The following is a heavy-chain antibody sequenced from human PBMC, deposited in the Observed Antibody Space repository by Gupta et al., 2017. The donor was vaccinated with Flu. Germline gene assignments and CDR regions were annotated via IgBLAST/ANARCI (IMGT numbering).Heavy chain of an antibody. CDR1: GYTFTSYG. J-gene: IGHJ6*03. CDR3: ARVPSQYCSSTSCYRYYYMDV. CDR2: ISAYNGNT. V-gene: IGHV1-18*01. D-gene: IGHD2-2*01. Sequence: QVQLVQSGAEVKKPGASVKVSCKASGYTFTSYGIIWVRQAPGQGLEWMGWISAYNGNTNYAQKLQGRVTRTTDTSTSTAYMELRSLRSDDTAVYYCARVPSQYCSSTSCYRYYYMDVWGKGTTVTVSS.